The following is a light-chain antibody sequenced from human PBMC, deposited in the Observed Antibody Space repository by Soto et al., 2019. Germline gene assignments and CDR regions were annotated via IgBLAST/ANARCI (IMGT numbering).Light chain of an antibody. CDR3: MQGIQLPYT. Sequence: DIVMTQTPFSLSVTPGQPASLSCKSSQSLLHSDGKTYLYWYQQKPGQPPQLLIHEVSNRFSGVPDRFSGSGSATDFTLKISRVEAEDVGVYFCMQGIQLPYTFGQGTKLGIK. J-gene: IGKJ2*01. CDR2: EVS. CDR1: QSLLHSDGKTY. V-gene: IGKV2D-29*01.